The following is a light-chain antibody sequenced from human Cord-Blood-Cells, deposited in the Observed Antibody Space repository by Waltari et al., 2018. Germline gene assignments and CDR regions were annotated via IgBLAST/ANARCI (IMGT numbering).Light chain of an antibody. CDR1: SRAVWRYNL. Sequence: QSALTQPAPLSGSPGQSITIPCTGTSRAVWRYNLVPWYQQHPGKAPKLMIYEGSKRPSGVSNRFSGSKSGNTASLTISGLQAEDEADYYCCSYAGSSTWVFGGGTKLTVL. CDR3: CSYAGSSTWV. CDR2: EGS. V-gene: IGLV2-23*01. J-gene: IGLJ3*02.